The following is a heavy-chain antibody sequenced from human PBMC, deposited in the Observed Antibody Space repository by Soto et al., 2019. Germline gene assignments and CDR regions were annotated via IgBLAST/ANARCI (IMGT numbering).Heavy chain of an antibody. V-gene: IGHV3-23*01. D-gene: IGHD2-2*01. CDR3: AKSRPLIVPAAPFDY. CDR1: GFTVSNNY. Sequence: PGGSLRLSCVASGFTVSNNYMTWVRQAPGKGLEWVSAISGSGGSTYYADSVKGRFTISRDNSKNTLYLQMNSLRAEDTAVYYCAKSRPLIVPAAPFDYWGQGTLVTVSS. J-gene: IGHJ4*02. CDR2: ISGSGGST.